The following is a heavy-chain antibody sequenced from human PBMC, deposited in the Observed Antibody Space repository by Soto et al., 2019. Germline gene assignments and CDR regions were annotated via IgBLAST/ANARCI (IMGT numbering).Heavy chain of an antibody. V-gene: IGHV6-1*01. J-gene: IGHJ3*02. CDR2: TYYRSKWYN. CDR1: GDSVSSNSAA. CDR3: ARDSNWGSTRSPYAFDI. D-gene: IGHD7-27*01. Sequence: KQSQTLSLTCAISGDSVSSNSAAWNWIRQSPSRGLEWLGRTYYRSKWYNDYAVSVKSRITINPDTSKNQFSLQLNSVTPEDTAVYYCARDSNWGSTRSPYAFDIWGQGTMVTVSS.